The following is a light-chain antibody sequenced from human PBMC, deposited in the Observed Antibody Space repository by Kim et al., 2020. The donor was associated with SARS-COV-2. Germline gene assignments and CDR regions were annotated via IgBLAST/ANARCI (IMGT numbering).Light chain of an antibody. J-gene: IGLJ3*02. CDR3: GTWDSGLSVNWV. V-gene: IGLV1-51*01. CDR1: SSSVATNY. Sequence: QNVTLSCSRSSSSVATNYVSWYQHLPGTAPKLLIYDNNRRPSGIPDRFSGSKSDATATLGITGLQSGDEADYYCGTWDSGLSVNWVFGGGTQLTVL. CDR2: DNN.